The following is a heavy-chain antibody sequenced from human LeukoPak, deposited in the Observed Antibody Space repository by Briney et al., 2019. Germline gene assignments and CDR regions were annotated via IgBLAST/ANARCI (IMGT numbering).Heavy chain of an antibody. V-gene: IGHV1-18*01. D-gene: IGHD2-2*01. J-gene: IGHJ5*02. CDR3: ARVVVVAGGNWFDP. CDR1: GYAYTSYG. Sequence: GASVKVSCKASGYAYTSYGISWVRQAPGRGLEWMGWINAYSGNTNYAQKLQGRVTMTTDTSTSTTYMELRSLRSDDTAVYYCARVVVVAGGNWFDPWGQGTLVTVSS. CDR2: INAYSGNT.